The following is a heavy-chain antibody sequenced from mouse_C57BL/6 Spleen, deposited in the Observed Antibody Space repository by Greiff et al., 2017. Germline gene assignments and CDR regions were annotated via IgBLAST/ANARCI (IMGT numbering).Heavy chain of an antibody. D-gene: IGHD2-3*01. Sequence: QVQLQQSGPELVKPGASVKISCKASRYAFSSSWMNWVKQRPGKGLEWIGRIYPGGGDTNYNGKFKGKATLTADKSSSTAYMQLSSLTSEDSAVYFCARDDGYYVGAMDYWGQGTSVTVSS. J-gene: IGHJ4*01. V-gene: IGHV1-82*01. CDR2: IYPGGGDT. CDR3: ARDDGYYVGAMDY. CDR1: RYAFSSSW.